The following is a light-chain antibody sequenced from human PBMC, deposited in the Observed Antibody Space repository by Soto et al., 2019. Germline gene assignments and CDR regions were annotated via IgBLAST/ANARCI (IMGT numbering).Light chain of an antibody. V-gene: IGKV3-15*01. CDR3: QQYNNWPART. J-gene: IGKJ1*01. CDR1: QSVSSSY. Sequence: EIVLTQSPGTLSLSPGERATLSCRASQSVSSSYLAWYQQKPGQAPRLLIYGASTRATGIPPRFSGSGSGTEFTLTISSLQSEDFAVYYCQQYNNWPARTFGQGTKVDIK. CDR2: GAS.